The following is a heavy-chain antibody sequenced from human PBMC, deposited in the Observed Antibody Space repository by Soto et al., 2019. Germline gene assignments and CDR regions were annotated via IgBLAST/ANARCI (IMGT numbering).Heavy chain of an antibody. CDR1: GGSISSSSYY. V-gene: IGHV4-39*01. Sequence: SETLSLTCTVSGGSISSSSYYWGWIRQPPGKGLEWIGSIYYSGSTYYNPSLKSRVTISVDTSKNQFSLKLSSVTAADTAVYYCARHEYNNWNDVAWFDPWGQGTLVTVSS. J-gene: IGHJ5*02. CDR2: IYYSGST. D-gene: IGHD1-20*01. CDR3: ARHEYNNWNDVAWFDP.